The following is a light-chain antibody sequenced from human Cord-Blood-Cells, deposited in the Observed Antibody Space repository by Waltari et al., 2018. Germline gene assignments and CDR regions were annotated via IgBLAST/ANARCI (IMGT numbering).Light chain of an antibody. Sequence: DIQMTQSPSSLSASVGDRVTITCRASQSISSYLYWYQQKPGKAPKLLIYAASRLQSGVPSRFSGSGSGTDFTLTISSLQPEDFETYYFQQSYSTLFTFGPGTKVDSK. CDR2: AAS. CDR3: QQSYSTLFT. V-gene: IGKV1-39*01. J-gene: IGKJ3*01. CDR1: QSISSY.